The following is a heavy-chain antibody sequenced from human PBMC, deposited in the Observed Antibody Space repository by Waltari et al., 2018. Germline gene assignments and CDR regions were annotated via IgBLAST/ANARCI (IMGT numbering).Heavy chain of an antibody. CDR2: IGANGDYI. J-gene: IGHJ6*03. CDR1: GFNFNSYT. V-gene: IGHV3-21*01. Sequence: EVQLVESGGVLVTPGGSLSLACSAVGFNFNSYTMNWVRQAPGEGLEWVSSIGANGDYIYYADSVKGRFTTSRDNARNSLYLQMTSLRAEDTAVYFCASHFEDYYYYMDVWGKGTTVTVSS. CDR3: ASHFEDYYYYMDV.